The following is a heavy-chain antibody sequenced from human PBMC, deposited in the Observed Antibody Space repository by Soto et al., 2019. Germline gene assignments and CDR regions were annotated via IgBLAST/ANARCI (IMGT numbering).Heavy chain of an antibody. CDR3: EGSWT. Sequence: EVQLLVSGGGSVQPGGSLRQSCEVSGFTLTNYAMSWVRQAPGKGLEWVSQISASGDRTYYADSVKGRFTISKDSSKNTLFLQMNSLRGEDSADYYCEGSWTWGQGTMVTVSS. CDR2: ISASGDRT. J-gene: IGHJ3*01. CDR1: GFTLTNYA. V-gene: IGHV3-23*01. D-gene: IGHD5-12*01.